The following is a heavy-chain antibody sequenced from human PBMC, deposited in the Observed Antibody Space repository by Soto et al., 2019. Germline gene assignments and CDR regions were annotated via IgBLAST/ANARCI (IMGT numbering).Heavy chain of an antibody. Sequence: ASVKVSCKASGYTFTSYYMYWVRQAHGQGLEWMGIINPSGGSTSYAQKFQGRVTMTRDTSTSTVYMELSSLRSEDTAVYYCARERGGPYCGGDCYPYYYYYGMDVWGQGTTVTVSS. J-gene: IGHJ6*02. CDR2: INPSGGST. CDR1: GYTFTSYY. D-gene: IGHD2-21*02. CDR3: ARERGGPYCGGDCYPYYYYYGMDV. V-gene: IGHV1-46*01.